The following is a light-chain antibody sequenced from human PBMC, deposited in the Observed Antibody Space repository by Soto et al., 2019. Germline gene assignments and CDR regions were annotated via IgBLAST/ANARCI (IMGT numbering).Light chain of an antibody. CDR3: QQRSNWLT. CDR1: QSVSSY. J-gene: IGKJ4*01. CDR2: DAS. V-gene: IGKV3-11*01. Sequence: EIVLTQSPATLSLSPGERATLSCRASQSVSSYLAWYQQKPGQAPRLLIYDASNREPGIPARLSGSGSGTDFTLTISSLEPEDFAVYYCQQRSNWLTFGGGTKVEIK.